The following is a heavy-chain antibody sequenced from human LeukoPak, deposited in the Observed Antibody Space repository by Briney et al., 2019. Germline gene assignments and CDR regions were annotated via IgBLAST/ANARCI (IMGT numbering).Heavy chain of an antibody. J-gene: IGHJ4*02. D-gene: IGHD6-13*01. CDR2: IYHSGST. V-gene: IGHV4-38-2*02. Sequence: ASETLSLTCTVSGYSISSGYYWGWIRQPPGEGLEWIGSIYHSGSTYYNPSLKSRVTISVDTSKNQFSLKLSSVTAADTAVYYCAREDSIAAAGLDYWGQGTLVTVSS. CDR1: GYSISSGYY. CDR3: AREDSIAAAGLDY.